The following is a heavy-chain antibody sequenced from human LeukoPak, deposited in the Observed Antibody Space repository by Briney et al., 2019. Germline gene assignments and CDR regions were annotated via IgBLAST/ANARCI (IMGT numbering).Heavy chain of an antibody. Sequence: GASVKGSCKASGYTFTSYDINWVRQATGQGLQWLGWMNPNSGNTGYAQKFQGRVTMTRNTSISTANMELSSLKYEDTAVYYCARRFSGSGSPITYWGQGTLVTVSS. CDR1: GYTFTSYD. J-gene: IGHJ4*02. CDR3: ARRFSGSGSPITY. V-gene: IGHV1-8*01. D-gene: IGHD3-10*01. CDR2: MNPNSGNT.